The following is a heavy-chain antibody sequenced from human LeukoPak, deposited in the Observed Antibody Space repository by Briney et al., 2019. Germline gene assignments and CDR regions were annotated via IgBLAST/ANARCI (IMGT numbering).Heavy chain of an antibody. V-gene: IGHV4-31*03. CDR3: ARGSYGGAFDY. Sequence: SQTLSLTCTVSGGSISSGGYYWSWIPQHPGKGLEWIGYIYYSGSTYYNPSLKSRVTISVDTSKNQFSLKLSSVTAADTAVYYCARGSYGGAFDYWGQGTLVTVSS. CDR1: GGSISSGGYY. CDR2: IYYSGST. J-gene: IGHJ4*02. D-gene: IGHD4-23*01.